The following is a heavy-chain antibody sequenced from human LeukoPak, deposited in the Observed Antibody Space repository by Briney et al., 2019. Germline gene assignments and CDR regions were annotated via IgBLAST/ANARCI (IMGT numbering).Heavy chain of an antibody. CDR1: GYTFTSYG. Sequence: ASVKVSCKASGYTFTSYGISWVRQAPGQGLEWMGWTSAYNGNTNYAQKLQGRVTMTTDTSTSTAYMELRSLRSDDTAVYYCARAGVWYYDSSGSPLDYWGQGTLVTVSS. CDR2: TSAYNGNT. CDR3: ARAGVWYYDSSGSPLDY. V-gene: IGHV1-18*01. D-gene: IGHD3-22*01. J-gene: IGHJ4*02.